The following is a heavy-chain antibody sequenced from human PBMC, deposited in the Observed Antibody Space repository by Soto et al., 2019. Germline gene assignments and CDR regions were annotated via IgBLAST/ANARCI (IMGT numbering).Heavy chain of an antibody. J-gene: IGHJ6*02. D-gene: IGHD1-26*01. CDR1: GFPFSSYT. CDR2: ISGTGYNT. CDR3: ANELPGSYHFSYFPMDV. V-gene: IGHV3-23*01. Sequence: PWVSLPLSCASYGFPFSSYTINWVRQATGKGLEWVSAISGTGYNTYYADSVRGRFTISRDNSRNTLSLQMTFLSAEDTAVYYCANELPGSYHFSYFPMDVWGQGTRVTVSS.